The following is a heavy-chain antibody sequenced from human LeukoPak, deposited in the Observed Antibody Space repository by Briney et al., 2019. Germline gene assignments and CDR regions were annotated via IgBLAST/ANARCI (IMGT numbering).Heavy chain of an antibody. Sequence: PGGSLRLSCAASRFTFSSYWMSWVRQAPGKGLEWVANIKQDGSEKYYVDSVKGRFTISRDNAKNSLDLQMNSLRAEDTAVYYCASTYSSNNYYYYYVDVWGKGTTVTVSS. CDR1: RFTFSSYW. D-gene: IGHD6-13*01. J-gene: IGHJ6*03. CDR2: IKQDGSEK. CDR3: ASTYSSNNYYYYYVDV. V-gene: IGHV3-7*01.